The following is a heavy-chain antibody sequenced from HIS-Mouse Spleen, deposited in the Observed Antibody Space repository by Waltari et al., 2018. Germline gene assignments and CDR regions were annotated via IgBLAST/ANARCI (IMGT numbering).Heavy chain of an antibody. V-gene: IGHV4-39*07. CDR3: AREIPYSSSWYDWYFDL. CDR2: IYYSGST. D-gene: IGHD6-13*01. CDR1: GGSIRSSSYD. J-gene: IGHJ2*01. Sequence: QLQLQESGPGLVTPSETLSPTCTVSGGSIRSSSYDWGWIRQPPGKGLEWIGSIYYSGSTYYNPSLKSRVTISVDTSKNQFSLKLSSVTAADTAVYYCAREIPYSSSWYDWYFDLWGRGTLVTVSS.